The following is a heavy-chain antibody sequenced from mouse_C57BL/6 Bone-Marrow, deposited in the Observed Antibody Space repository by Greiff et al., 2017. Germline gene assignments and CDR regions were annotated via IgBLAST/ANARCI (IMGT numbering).Heavy chain of an antibody. CDR1: GFTFSSYA. CDR2: ISDGGSYT. D-gene: IGHD1-1*01. V-gene: IGHV5-4*01. CDR3: ARDIGFITTVVAH. J-gene: IGHJ3*01. Sequence: EVQVVESGGGLVKPGGSLKLSCAASGFTFSSYAMSWVRQTPEKRLEWVATISDGGSYTYYPDNVKGRFTISRDNAKNNLYLQMSHLKSEDTAMYYCARDIGFITTVVAHWGQGTLVTVSA.